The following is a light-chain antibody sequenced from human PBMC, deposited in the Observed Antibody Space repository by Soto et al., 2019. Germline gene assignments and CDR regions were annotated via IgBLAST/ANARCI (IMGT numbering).Light chain of an antibody. J-gene: IGLJ1*01. CDR1: NIGGKS. Sequence: SSELTQPPSVSVAPGQTARITCGGNNIGGKSVHWYQQKAGQAPVLVVYDDSGRPSGIPDRFSGSNSGDTATLTIRRVEAGDEADYYCHVWDSSSDHYVFGTGTKGTVL. V-gene: IGLV3-21*02. CDR3: HVWDSSSDHYV. CDR2: DDS.